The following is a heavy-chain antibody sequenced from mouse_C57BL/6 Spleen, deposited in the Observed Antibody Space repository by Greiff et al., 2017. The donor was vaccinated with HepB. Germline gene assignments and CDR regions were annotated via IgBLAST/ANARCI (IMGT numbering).Heavy chain of an antibody. CDR1: GYTFTSYW. CDR2: IDPNSGGT. CDR3: EKAREVIWWFAD. Sequence: QVQLQQPGAELVKPGASVKLSCKASGYTFTSYWMPWVKQRPGRGLEWIGRIDPNSGGTKYNEKFKSKATLTVDKTYSTAYMQISSLKSEDSAVYESEKAREVIWWFADWGQGTLVTVSA. J-gene: IGHJ3*01. D-gene: IGHD1-1*02. V-gene: IGHV1-72*01.